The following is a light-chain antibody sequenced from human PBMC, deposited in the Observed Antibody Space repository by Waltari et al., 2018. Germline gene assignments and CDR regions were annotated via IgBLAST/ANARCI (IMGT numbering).Light chain of an antibody. CDR2: DIS. Sequence: DIQMTQSPSFVSASVADRFTITCRASQGVSKYLAWYQQKPGRAPRVLIFDISTLQSGVPSRFSGGGSGTEFSLTISSLQPEDFATYYCQQGDSFPPTFGQGTKVEIK. CDR1: QGVSKY. V-gene: IGKV1-12*01. J-gene: IGKJ1*01. CDR3: QQGDSFPPT.